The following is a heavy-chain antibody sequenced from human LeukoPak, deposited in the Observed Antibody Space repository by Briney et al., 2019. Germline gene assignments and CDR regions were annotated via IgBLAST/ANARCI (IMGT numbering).Heavy chain of an antibody. CDR3: ARGGYSYGPAGLFGYFDL. J-gene: IGHJ2*01. CDR2: INHSGST. Sequence: KPSETLSLTCAVYGGSFSGYYWSWIRQPPGKGLEWIGEINHSGSTNYNPSLKSRVTISVDTSKNQFSLKLSSVTAADTAVYYCARGGYSYGPAGLFGYFDLWGRGTLVTVSS. V-gene: IGHV4-34*01. CDR1: GGSFSGYY. D-gene: IGHD5-18*01.